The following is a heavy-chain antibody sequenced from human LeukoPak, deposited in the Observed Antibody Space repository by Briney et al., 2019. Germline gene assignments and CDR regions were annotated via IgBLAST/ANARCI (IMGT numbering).Heavy chain of an antibody. J-gene: IGHJ4*02. CDR3: AKRTDGSGTYYSFDF. D-gene: IGHD3-10*01. V-gene: IGHV3-21*01. CDR1: GFTFNTYN. Sequence: GGSLRLSCAASGFTFNTYNMNWVRQSPGRGLEWVSSISSSSNYIYYADSVKGRFTISRDNAKNSLFLQMNSLRAEDTAMYYCAKRTDGSGTYYSFDFWGQGTLVTVSS. CDR2: ISSSSNYI.